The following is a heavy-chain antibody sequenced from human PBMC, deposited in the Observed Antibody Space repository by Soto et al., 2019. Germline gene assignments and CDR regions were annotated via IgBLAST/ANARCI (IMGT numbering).Heavy chain of an antibody. V-gene: IGHV3-21*01. Sequence: GGSLRLSCAASGFTFSSYSMNWVRQAPGKGLEWVSSISSSSSYIYYADSVKGRFTISRDNAKNSLYLQMNSLRAEDTAAYYCARGNGPTFDYWGQGTLVTVSS. D-gene: IGHD2-8*01. CDR2: ISSSSSYI. CDR3: ARGNGPTFDY. J-gene: IGHJ4*02. CDR1: GFTFSSYS.